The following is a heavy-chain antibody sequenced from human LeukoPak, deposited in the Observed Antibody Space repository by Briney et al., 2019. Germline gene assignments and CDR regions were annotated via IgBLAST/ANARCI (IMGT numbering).Heavy chain of an antibody. D-gene: IGHD6-19*01. CDR2: IWYDGSNE. V-gene: IGHV3-33*01. Sequence: SGGSLRLSCAASGFSFSIHGMHWVRQAPGKGLEWVAVIWYDGSNEDYADSVKGRFTISRDNSKNTLYLQMNSLRAEDTAVYYCARGAYSGGWHLDYWGQGTLVTVSS. J-gene: IGHJ4*02. CDR1: GFSFSIHG. CDR3: ARGAYSGGWHLDY.